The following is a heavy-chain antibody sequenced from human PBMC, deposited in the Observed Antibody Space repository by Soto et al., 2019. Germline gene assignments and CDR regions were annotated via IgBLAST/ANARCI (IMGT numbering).Heavy chain of an antibody. CDR2: MNPSSGKT. J-gene: IGHJ4*02. CDR1: GYTFTDYD. Sequence: QVQLMQSGAEVKTPGASVKVSCKASGYTFTDYDTNWVRQAPGQGLEWVGRMNPSSGKTDYAQNFQARVTMTRDTSISTAYLELSNLGYEDTAVFYCSTWGRDGWYTGFFWGQGTLVTVAS. V-gene: IGHV1-8*01. CDR3: STWGRDGWYTGFF. D-gene: IGHD6-19*01.